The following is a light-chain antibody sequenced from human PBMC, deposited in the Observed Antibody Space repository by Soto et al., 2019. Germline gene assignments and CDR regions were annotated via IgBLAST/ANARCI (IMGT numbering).Light chain of an antibody. CDR2: AAS. J-gene: IGKJ1*01. CDR3: LQGYGDSWT. V-gene: IGKV1-6*01. CDR1: RDVGSD. Sequence: TQMTQSPLSLSASVGEKIIITCRASRDVGSDVSWYQQKPGQAPKLVIYAASNLYTGVPSRFSGRRSGTEFTLTISSLQPEDFASYYCLQGYGDSWTFGQGTKVEIE.